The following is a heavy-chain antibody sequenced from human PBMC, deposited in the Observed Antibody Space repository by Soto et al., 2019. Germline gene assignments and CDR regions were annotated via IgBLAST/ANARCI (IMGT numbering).Heavy chain of an antibody. CDR1: GFTISGNH. CDR3: AREIGSSGDF. CDR2: IYSGGDT. Sequence: EVQLVETGGGLIQPGGSLRLSCAASGFTISGNHMSWVRQAPGKGLEWVSVIYSGGDTYYADSVKGRFTISRDNSRNTLYLQMNNLRTEDTAVYYCAREIGSSGDFWGQGTLVAVSS. D-gene: IGHD1-26*01. V-gene: IGHV3-53*02. J-gene: IGHJ4*02.